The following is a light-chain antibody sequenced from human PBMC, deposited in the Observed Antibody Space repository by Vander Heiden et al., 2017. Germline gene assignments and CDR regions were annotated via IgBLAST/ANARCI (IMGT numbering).Light chain of an antibody. V-gene: IGLV2-14*03. CDR3: CSYTSSSTLYV. CDR1: SSDIGGYNY. CDR2: DVR. J-gene: IGLJ1*01. Sequence: QSALTQPASVSGSPGKSITISCTGSSSDIGGYNYVSWYQQQPGKAPKLMIHDVRDRPSGVSNRCSGSKSGNTASLTISGLQAEDEADYYCCSYTSSSTLYVFGTGTKVTVL.